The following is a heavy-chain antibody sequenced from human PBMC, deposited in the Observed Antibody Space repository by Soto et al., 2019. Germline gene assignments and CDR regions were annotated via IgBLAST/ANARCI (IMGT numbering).Heavy chain of an antibody. CDR2: ISNSSSYT. V-gene: IGHV3-11*05. D-gene: IGHD6-13*01. J-gene: IGHJ2*01. Sequence: QVQLVESGGGLVKPGGSLRLSCAASGFTFSDYYMSWIRQAPGKGLEWVSYISNSSSYTNDADSVKGRFTISRDNAKNSLYLQINSLRAEDTAVYYCARIITAAGGRRYFDLWGRGTLVTVSS. CDR1: GFTFSDYY. CDR3: ARIITAAGGRRYFDL.